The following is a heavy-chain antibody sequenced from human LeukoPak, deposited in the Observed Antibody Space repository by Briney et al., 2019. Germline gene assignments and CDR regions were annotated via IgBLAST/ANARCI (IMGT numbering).Heavy chain of an antibody. V-gene: IGHV4-59*01. Sequence: SETLSLTCNVSGGSINSLYWSWIRQPPGKGLEWIGYIYGSGSTNYNPSLKSRVTISVDTSNNQFSLRLNSVTAADTGVYYCARLFSSSSGRAFDIWGQGTIVTVSS. CDR1: GGSINSLY. D-gene: IGHD6-6*01. CDR2: IYGSGST. J-gene: IGHJ3*02. CDR3: ARLFSSSSGRAFDI.